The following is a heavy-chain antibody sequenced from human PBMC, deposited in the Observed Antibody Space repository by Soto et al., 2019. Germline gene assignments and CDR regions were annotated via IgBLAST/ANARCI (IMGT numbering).Heavy chain of an antibody. CDR2: LYYTGST. Sequence: QVQLQESGPGLVKPSETLSLSCTVSGGSVNSNSYYWTWIRQPPGKRLEWIGSLYYTGSTNYNPPLMRRITISVDNSKNQAALKVSSGTVADAAVYFCAREWREFSTDGGLDVWGQGATVSVSS. V-gene: IGHV4-61*01. J-gene: IGHJ6*02. CDR3: AREWREFSTDGGLDV. CDR1: GGSVNSNSYY. D-gene: IGHD2-2*01.